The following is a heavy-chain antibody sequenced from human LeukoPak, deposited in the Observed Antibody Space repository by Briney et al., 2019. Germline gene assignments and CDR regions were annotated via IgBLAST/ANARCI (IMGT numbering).Heavy chain of an antibody. CDR2: IGGGSSYK. CDR1: GFTFSRNN. D-gene: IGHD6-13*01. Sequence: GGSLRLSCAASGFTFSRNNMKWVRQAPGKGLEWVASIGGGSSYKYYADSVKGRFTVSRDNAKNSLYLEMNSLRAEDTAVYNCATNSRIASADYYYGLDVWGQGTTVTVSS. J-gene: IGHJ6*02. CDR3: ATNSRIASADYYYGLDV. V-gene: IGHV3-21*03.